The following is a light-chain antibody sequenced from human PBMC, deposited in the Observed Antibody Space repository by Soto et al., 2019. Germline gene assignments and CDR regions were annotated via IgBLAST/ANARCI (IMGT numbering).Light chain of an antibody. J-gene: IGLJ2*01. Sequence: QSVLTQPPPVSAAPGQKVTISCSGSSSNIENNYVSWYQQLPGTATKLLLYDTHKRPSRIPDRFSGSRSGTSATLGITGLQTGDEADYYCGTWDSSLSSVVFGGGTKVTVL. CDR1: SSNIENNY. V-gene: IGLV1-51*01. CDR3: GTWDSSLSSVV. CDR2: DTH.